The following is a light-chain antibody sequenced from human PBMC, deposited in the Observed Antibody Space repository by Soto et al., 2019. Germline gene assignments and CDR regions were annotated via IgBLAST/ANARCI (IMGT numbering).Light chain of an antibody. V-gene: IGLV1-36*01. J-gene: IGLJ1*01. Sequence: QSVLTQPPSVSEAPRQRVTISCPGSSSNIGNNAVNWYQQLPGKAPKLLIYYDDLLPSGVSDRLSGSKSGTSASLAISGLQSEDEADYYCAAWDDSLNGYVFGTGTKVTVL. CDR2: YDD. CDR3: AAWDDSLNGYV. CDR1: SSNIGNNA.